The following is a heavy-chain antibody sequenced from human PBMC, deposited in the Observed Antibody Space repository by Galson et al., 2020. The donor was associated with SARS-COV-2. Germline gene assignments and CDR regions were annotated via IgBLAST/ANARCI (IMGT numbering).Heavy chain of an antibody. V-gene: IGHV3-33*01. CDR1: GFTSSDHA. CDR2: IFFDGSEK. Sequence: GGSLRLSCAASGFTSSDHAMHWVRQAPGKGLEWVAQIFFDGSEKYYGDSVRGRFTISRDSSKNTVYLQMNNLRVDDTAVYYCARDGQSSRGWAFDYWGQGTLLTVSS. J-gene: IGHJ4*02. D-gene: IGHD6-19*01. CDR3: ARDGQSSRGWAFDY.